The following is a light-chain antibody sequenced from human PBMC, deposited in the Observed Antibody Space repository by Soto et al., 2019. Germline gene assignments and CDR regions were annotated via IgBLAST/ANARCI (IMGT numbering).Light chain of an antibody. Sequence: DIQMTQSPSSLSASVGDRVTITCRASQSISSYLNWYQQKPGKAPKLLIYAASSLQSGVPSRFSGSGSGTEFTLTISSLQPDDFATYYCQQFNTYPTWTCGQGTKGDIK. CDR1: QSISSY. CDR2: AAS. J-gene: IGKJ1*01. CDR3: QQFNTYPTWT. V-gene: IGKV1-39*01.